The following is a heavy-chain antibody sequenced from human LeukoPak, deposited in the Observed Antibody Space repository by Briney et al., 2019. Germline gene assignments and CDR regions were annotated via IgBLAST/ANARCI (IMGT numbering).Heavy chain of an antibody. V-gene: IGHV3-30-3*01. D-gene: IGHD3-22*01. CDR2: ISYDGSNK. CDR1: GFTFSSYA. Sequence: PGRSLRLSCAASGFTFSSYAMHWVRQAPGKGLEWVAVISYDGSNKYYADSVKGRFTISRDNSKNTLYLQMNSLRAEDTAVYYCARGTDYYDSSGYSTHWGQGTLVTVSS. CDR3: ARGTDYYDSSGYSTH. J-gene: IGHJ4*02.